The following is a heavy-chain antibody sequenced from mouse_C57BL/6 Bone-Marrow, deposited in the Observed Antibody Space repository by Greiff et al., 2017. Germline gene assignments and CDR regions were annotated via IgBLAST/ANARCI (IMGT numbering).Heavy chain of an antibody. CDR1: GYTFTSYW. V-gene: IGHV1-64*01. Sequence: QVQLQQPGAELVKPGASVKLSCKASGYTFTSYWMPWVKQRPGQGLEWIGMIHPNSGSTNYNEKFKSKATLTVDKSSRTAYMQLSSLTSEDSAVYYCARLLRSLSWYFDVWGTGTTVTVSS. CDR3: ARLLRSLSWYFDV. J-gene: IGHJ1*03. D-gene: IGHD1-1*01. CDR2: IHPNSGST.